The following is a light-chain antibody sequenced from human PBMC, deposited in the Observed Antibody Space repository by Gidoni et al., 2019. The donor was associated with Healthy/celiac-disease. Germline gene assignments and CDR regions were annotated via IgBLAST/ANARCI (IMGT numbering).Light chain of an antibody. CDR2: GAS. J-gene: IGKJ1*01. V-gene: IGKV3-20*01. Sequence: DIVLTQSPGILSLSPGERATLSCRASQSFSSSYLAWYQQKPGQAPRLLIYGASSRATGIPDRFSGSGSGTDFTLTISRLEPEDFAVYYCQQYGSSFWTFGQGTKVEIK. CDR3: QQYGSSFWT. CDR1: QSFSSSY.